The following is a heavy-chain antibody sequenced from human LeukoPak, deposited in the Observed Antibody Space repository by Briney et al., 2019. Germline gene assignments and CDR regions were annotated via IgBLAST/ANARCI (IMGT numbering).Heavy chain of an antibody. D-gene: IGHD3-10*01. CDR2: IYDSGGT. V-gene: IGHV4-59*01. Sequence: SETLSLTCTVSGGSISTYYWSWIRQPPGKGLEWIGYIYDSGGTNYSPSPKSRVTISVDTSKNQFSLRPNSVTAADTAVYYCARGPMVRGVHYFDYWGQGTLVTVSS. J-gene: IGHJ4*02. CDR3: ARGPMVRGVHYFDY. CDR1: GGSISTYY.